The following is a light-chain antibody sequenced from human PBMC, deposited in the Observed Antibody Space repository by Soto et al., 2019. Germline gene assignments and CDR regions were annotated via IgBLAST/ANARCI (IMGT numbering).Light chain of an antibody. V-gene: IGKV1-39*01. CDR1: QSISSY. Sequence: DIRMTRSPSSLSASVGDRVTITCRASQSISSYLNWYQQKPGKAPKLLIYAASSLQSGVPSRFSGSGSGKDFTLTISSLQPEDFATYYCQQSYSTPQTFGQGTKVEIX. CDR3: QQSYSTPQT. CDR2: AAS. J-gene: IGKJ1*01.